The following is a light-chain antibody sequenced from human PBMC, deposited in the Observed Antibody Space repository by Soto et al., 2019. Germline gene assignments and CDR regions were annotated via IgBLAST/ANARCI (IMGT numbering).Light chain of an antibody. Sequence: QSVLTQPPSVSGAPGQRVTISCTGSGSNIGAGSDVHWYQQLPGTAPKLLVYGNNNRPSGVPDRFSGSKSATSASLAITGLQAEDEADYYSQSYDISLSGWVFGTGTKVTVL. CDR1: GSNIGAGSD. J-gene: IGLJ1*01. CDR3: QSYDISLSGWV. V-gene: IGLV1-40*01. CDR2: GNN.